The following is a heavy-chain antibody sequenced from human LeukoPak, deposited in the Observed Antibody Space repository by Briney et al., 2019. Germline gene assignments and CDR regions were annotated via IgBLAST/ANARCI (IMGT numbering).Heavy chain of an antibody. J-gene: IGHJ5*02. CDR2: IWYDGSEK. CDR1: GFTFDDYA. CDR3: ARWSCDH. Sequence: GGSLRLSCSASGFTFDDYAMHWVRQAPGKGLEWVAVIWYDGSEKYYADSVKGRFTISRDNSKNTLFLQMSSLTAEDTAVYYCARWSCDHWGQGTLVTVSS. V-gene: IGHV3-33*08.